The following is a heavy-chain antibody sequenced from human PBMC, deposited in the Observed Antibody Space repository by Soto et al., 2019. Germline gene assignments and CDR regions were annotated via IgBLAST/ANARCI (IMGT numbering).Heavy chain of an antibody. D-gene: IGHD3-10*01. CDR1: GFTFSDYY. V-gene: IGHV3-11*04. Sequence: GGSLSLSCAASGFTFSDYYMSWIRQAPGKGLEWVSYISSSSSTIYYADSVKGRFTISRDNAKNSLYLQMNSLRDEDTAVYYCARAGLLWFGESVPYYYYYGMDVWGQGTTVTVSS. J-gene: IGHJ6*02. CDR2: ISSSSSTI. CDR3: ARAGLLWFGESVPYYYYYGMDV.